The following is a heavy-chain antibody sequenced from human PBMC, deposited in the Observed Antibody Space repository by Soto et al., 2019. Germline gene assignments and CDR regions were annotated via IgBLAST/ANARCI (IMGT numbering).Heavy chain of an antibody. J-gene: IGHJ3*02. CDR2: IIPIFTTT. D-gene: IGHD6-13*01. CDR3: AREVAADGTFREDVFDI. CDR1: GGTFSNHA. V-gene: IGHV1-69*12. Sequence: QVHLVQSGAEVKEPGSSVKVSCKAPGGTFSNHAINWVRQAPGQGLEWMGRIIPIFTTTNYAQKFQGRVSRTADESTTTAYMELSSLKHDDTAVYYCAREVAADGTFREDVFDIWGQGTFVTVSS.